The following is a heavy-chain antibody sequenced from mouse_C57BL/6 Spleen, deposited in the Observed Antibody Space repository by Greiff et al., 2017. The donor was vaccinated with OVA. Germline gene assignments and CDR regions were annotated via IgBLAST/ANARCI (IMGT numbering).Heavy chain of an antibody. CDR1: GYSFTGYY. Sequence: DVKLVESGPELVKPGASVKISCKASGYSFTGYYMNWVKQSPEKSLEWIGEINPSTGGTTYNQKFKAKATLTVDKSSSTAYMQLKSLTSEDSAVYYCARAPTVVATRGFAYWGQGTLVTVSA. CDR2: INPSTGGT. D-gene: IGHD1-1*01. J-gene: IGHJ3*01. V-gene: IGHV1-42*01. CDR3: ARAPTVVATRGFAY.